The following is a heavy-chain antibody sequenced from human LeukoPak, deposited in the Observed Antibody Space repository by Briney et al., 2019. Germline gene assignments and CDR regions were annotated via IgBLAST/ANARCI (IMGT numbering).Heavy chain of an antibody. V-gene: IGHV3-49*04. CDR3: TRDLGIAVAGDFDY. D-gene: IGHD6-19*01. J-gene: IGHJ4*02. Sequence: GGSLRLSCTASGFTFGDYAMSWDRQAPGKGLEWVGFIRSKAYGGTTEYAASVKGRFTISRDDSKSIAYLQMNSLKTEDTAVYYCTRDLGIAVAGDFDYWGQGTLVTVSS. CDR2: IRSKAYGGTT. CDR1: GFTFGDYA.